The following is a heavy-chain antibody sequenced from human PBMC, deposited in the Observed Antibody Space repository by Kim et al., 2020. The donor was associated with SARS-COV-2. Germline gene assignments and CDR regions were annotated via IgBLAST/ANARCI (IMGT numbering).Heavy chain of an antibody. Sequence: TGYGESVKRRLSISRDKRKNSMYLQMNSMRAEDTAVYHCVRGYAGGRFDSWGQGALGTVSS. D-gene: IGHD3-16*01. J-gene: IGHJ4*02. CDR2: T. CDR3: VRGYAGGRFDS. V-gene: IGHV3-20*01.